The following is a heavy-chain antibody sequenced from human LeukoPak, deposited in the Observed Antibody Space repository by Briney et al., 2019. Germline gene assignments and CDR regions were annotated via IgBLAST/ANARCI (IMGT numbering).Heavy chain of an antibody. D-gene: IGHD3-9*01. V-gene: IGHV3-21*01. CDR2: ISSSSSYI. J-gene: IGHJ3*02. CDR3: ARSRYYDILTGRDAFDI. CDR1: GFTFSSYS. Sequence: PGGSLRLSCAASGFTFSSYSMNWVRQAPGKGLEWVSSISSSSSYIYYADSVKGRFTISRDNAKNSLYLQMNSLRAEDTAVYYCARSRYYDILTGRDAFDIRGQGTMVTVSS.